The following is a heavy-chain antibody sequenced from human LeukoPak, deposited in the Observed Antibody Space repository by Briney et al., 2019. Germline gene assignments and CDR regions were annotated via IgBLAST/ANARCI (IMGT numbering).Heavy chain of an antibody. V-gene: IGHV3-7*01. CDR2: INQDASDK. CDR1: RFSFSHYW. Sequence: GGSLRLSCAASRFSFSHYWMTWVRQAPGKGVEWVANINQDASDKHYADSVKGRFTISRDNAKNSLYLQMNSLRVEDTAVYYCATHRGYSYGTAEDFDYWGQGTLVTVSS. D-gene: IGHD5-18*01. J-gene: IGHJ4*02. CDR3: ATHRGYSYGTAEDFDY.